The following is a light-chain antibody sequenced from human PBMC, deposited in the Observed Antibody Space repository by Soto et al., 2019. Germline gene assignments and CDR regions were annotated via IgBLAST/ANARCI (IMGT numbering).Light chain of an antibody. CDR1: ALPKQY. J-gene: IGLJ2*01. V-gene: IGLV3-25*03. CDR2: KDS. CDR3: QSADSSGTFVV. Sequence: ELTQPPSVSGSPGQTARITCSGDALPKQYAYWYQQKPGQAPVLVIYKDSERPSGIPERFSGSSSGTTVTLTISGVQAEDEADYYCQSADSSGTFVVFGGGTKLTVL.